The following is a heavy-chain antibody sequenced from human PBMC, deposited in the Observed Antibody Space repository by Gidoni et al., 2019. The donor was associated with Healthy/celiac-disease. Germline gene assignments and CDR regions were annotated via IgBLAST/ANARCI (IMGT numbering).Heavy chain of an antibody. CDR1: GFTFSSYA. D-gene: IGHD3-3*01. J-gene: IGHJ4*02. V-gene: IGHV3-30*01. CDR2: ISYDGSNK. Sequence: QVQLVESGGGVVQPGRSLRHSCAASGFTFSSYAMHWVRQAPGKGLEWVAVISYDGSNKYYADSVKGRFTISRDNAKNTLYLQMNSLRAEDTAVYYCARADQYYDCWSGYLGYFDYWGQGTLVTVSS. CDR3: ARADQYYDCWSGYLGYFDY.